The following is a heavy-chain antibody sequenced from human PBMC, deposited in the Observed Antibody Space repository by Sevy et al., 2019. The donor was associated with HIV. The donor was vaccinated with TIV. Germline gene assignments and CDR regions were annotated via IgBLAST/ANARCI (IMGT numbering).Heavy chain of an antibody. D-gene: IGHD3-16*01. CDR2: IWYDGSNK. J-gene: IGHJ4*02. CDR1: GFTFSSYG. V-gene: IGHV3-33*01. Sequence: GGSLRLSCAASGFTFSSYGMHWVRQAPGKGLEWVAVIWYDGSNKYYADSVKGRFTISRDNSKNTLYLQMNSLRAEDTAVYYGARDDSIAGPMITCLDYWGQGTLVTVSS. CDR3: ARDDSIAGPMITCLDY.